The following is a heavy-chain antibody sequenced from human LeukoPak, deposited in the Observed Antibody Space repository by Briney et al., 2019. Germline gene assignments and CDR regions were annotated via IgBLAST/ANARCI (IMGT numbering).Heavy chain of an antibody. CDR2: ISAYNGNT. CDR1: GYTFTSYG. CDR3: ARQTTEYDVDYYYGMDV. D-gene: IGHD4-17*01. Sequence: ASVKVSCKASGYTFTSYGISWVRQAPGQGLEWMGWISAYNGNTNYAQKLQGRVTMTTDTSTSTAYMELRSLRSDDTAVYYCARQTTEYDVDYYYGMDVWGQGTTVTVSS. V-gene: IGHV1-18*01. J-gene: IGHJ6*02.